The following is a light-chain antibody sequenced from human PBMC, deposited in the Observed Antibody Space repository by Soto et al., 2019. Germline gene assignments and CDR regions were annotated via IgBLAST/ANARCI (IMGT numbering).Light chain of an antibody. V-gene: IGKV3D-11*02. CDR2: DAS. Sequence: EIVLTQSPATLPLSPGERATLSCRASQSVGVYVACYQQRPGQAPRLLIYDASNRAAGTPARFSGSWAGTDVTLAIGCLEPEDVAVYYCQQRSNWLTFGGGSKVESK. CDR1: QSVGVY. J-gene: IGKJ4*01. CDR3: QQRSNWLT.